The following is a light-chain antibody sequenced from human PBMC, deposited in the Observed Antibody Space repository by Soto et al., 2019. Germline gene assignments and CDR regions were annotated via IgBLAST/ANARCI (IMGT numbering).Light chain of an antibody. CDR2: GAS. V-gene: IGKV3-20*01. CDR3: PKLGSSPLFT. Sequence: EIVLTQSPGTLSLSPGERATLSCRASQSVSSSYLAWYQQKPGQAPSLLIYGASSRATGIPDRFSGSGSGTDFPLPTSRLAPEDFAVCYCPKLGSSPLFTFGPGTKVSIK. CDR1: QSVSSSY. J-gene: IGKJ3*01.